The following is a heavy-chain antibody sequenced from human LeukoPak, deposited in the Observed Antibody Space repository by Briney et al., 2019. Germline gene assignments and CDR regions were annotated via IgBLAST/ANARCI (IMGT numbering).Heavy chain of an antibody. Sequence: GGSLRLSCAASGFTFSSYSMNWVRQAPGKGLEWVSSISSSSSYIYYADSVKGRFTISRDNAKNSLYLQMNRLRAEDTAVYYCARTIVVVPAAIRYYYGMDVWGQGPTVTVSS. CDR3: ARTIVVVPAAIRYYYGMDV. D-gene: IGHD2-2*02. CDR1: GFTFSSYS. J-gene: IGHJ6*02. CDR2: ISSSSSYI. V-gene: IGHV3-21*01.